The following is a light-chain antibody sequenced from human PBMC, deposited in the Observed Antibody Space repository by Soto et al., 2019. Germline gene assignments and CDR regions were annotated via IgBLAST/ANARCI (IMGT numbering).Light chain of an antibody. CDR2: DAS. V-gene: IGKV1D-13*01. CDR1: QAISGA. J-gene: IGKJ3*01. CDR3: QQFNNWPVT. Sequence: GDRVTITCRASQAISGALAWYQQKPGKPPKLLIYDASTLQSGVPSRFSGTASGTDFTLTTNSLQPEDFATYYCQQFNNWPVTFGPGTKVDIK.